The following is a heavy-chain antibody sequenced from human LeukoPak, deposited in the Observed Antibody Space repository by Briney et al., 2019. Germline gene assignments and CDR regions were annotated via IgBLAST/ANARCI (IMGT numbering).Heavy chain of an antibody. CDR2: INHSGST. V-gene: IGHV4-34*01. Sequence: SETLSLTCAVYGGSFSGYYWSWIRQPPGKGLEWIGEINHSGSTNYNPSLKSRVTISVDTSKNQFSLKLSSVTAADTAVYYCVREAYMDVWGKGTTVTVSS. CDR3: VREAYMDV. J-gene: IGHJ6*03. CDR1: GGSFSGYY.